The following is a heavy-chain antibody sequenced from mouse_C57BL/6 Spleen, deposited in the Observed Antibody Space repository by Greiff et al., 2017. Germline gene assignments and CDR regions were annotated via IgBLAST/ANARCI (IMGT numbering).Heavy chain of an antibody. CDR2: IWSDGST. CDR1: GFSLTSYG. D-gene: IGHD1-1*01. J-gene: IGHJ2*01. V-gene: IGHV2-6-1*01. CDR3: ARHGDYYGSPFDY. Sequence: VKLQESGPGLVAPSQSLSITCTVSGFSLTSYGVHWVRQPPGKGLEWLVVIWSDGSTTYNSALKSRLSISKDNSKSQVFLKMNSLQTDDTAMYYCARHGDYYGSPFDYWGQGTTLTVSS.